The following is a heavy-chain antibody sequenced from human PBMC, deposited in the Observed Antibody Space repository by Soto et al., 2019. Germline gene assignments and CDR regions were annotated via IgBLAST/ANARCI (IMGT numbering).Heavy chain of an antibody. V-gene: IGHV2-70*11. Sequence: GPTLVNPTQTLTLTCTFSGFSLSTSGMCVSWIRQPPGKALEWLARIDWDDDKYYSTSLKTRLTISKDTSKNQVVLTMTNMDPVDTATYYCARSGYYYDSSGYYNWFDPWGQGTLVTVSS. CDR1: GFSLSTSGMC. J-gene: IGHJ5*02. D-gene: IGHD3-22*01. CDR2: IDWDDDK. CDR3: ARSGYYYDSSGYYNWFDP.